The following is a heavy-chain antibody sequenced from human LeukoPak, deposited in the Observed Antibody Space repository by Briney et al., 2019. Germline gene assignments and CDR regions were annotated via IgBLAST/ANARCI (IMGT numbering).Heavy chain of an antibody. D-gene: IGHD2-2*02. CDR1: GYSFTSYW. V-gene: IGHV5-51*01. Sequence: PGESLQISCKGSGYSFTSYWIGWVRQMPGKGLEWMGIIYPGDSDTRYSPSFQGQVTISADKSISTAYLQWSSLKASDTAMYYCARQVVPRYCSSTSCYTGHQDYWGQGTLVTVSS. CDR2: IYPGDSDT. CDR3: ARQVVPRYCSSTSCYTGHQDY. J-gene: IGHJ4*02.